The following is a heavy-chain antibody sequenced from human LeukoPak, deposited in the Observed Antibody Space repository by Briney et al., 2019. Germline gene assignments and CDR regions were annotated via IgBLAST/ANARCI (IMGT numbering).Heavy chain of an antibody. Sequence: GRSLRLSCAASGFIFGSFGMHWVRQAPGKGLEWVAVISYDGSNKDYVDSVNGQFTISRDNSKNTLYLQMNSLRAEDTAVYYCARHGGTRIFPIWGQGTVVTVSS. V-gene: IGHV3-30*03. CDR1: GFIFGSFG. CDR2: ISYDGSNK. CDR3: ARHGGTRIFPI. J-gene: IGHJ3*02. D-gene: IGHD2-15*01.